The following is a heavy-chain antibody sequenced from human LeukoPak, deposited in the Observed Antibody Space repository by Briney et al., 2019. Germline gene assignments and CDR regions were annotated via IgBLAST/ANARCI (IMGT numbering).Heavy chain of an antibody. V-gene: IGHV3-11*01. D-gene: IGHD3-10*01. CDR3: ARGTMVRGVIIRKFGETFDP. J-gene: IGHJ5*02. Sequence: GGSLRLSCAASGFTFSDYYMSWIRQAPGKGLEWVSYISSSGSTIYYADSVKGRFTISRDNAKNSLYLQMNSLRAEDTAVYYCARGTMVRGVIIRKFGETFDPWGQGTLVTVSS. CDR2: ISSSGSTI. CDR1: GFTFSDYY.